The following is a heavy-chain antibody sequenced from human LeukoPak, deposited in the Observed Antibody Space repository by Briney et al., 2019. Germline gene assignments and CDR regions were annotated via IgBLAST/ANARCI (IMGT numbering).Heavy chain of an antibody. Sequence: GFLKLFRVSLGINLKNFLVRLVRPASGEGLGWVGNNKEDDSVKHYADSVKGRFTISRDDAKNSVYLQMNSLRVEDTAVYYCARDRPHYGNTHLFDPWGQGTLVTVSS. CDR3: ARDRPHYGNTHLFDP. CDR1: INLKNFL. D-gene: IGHD3-10*01. J-gene: IGHJ5*02. V-gene: IGHV3-7*01. CDR2: NKEDDSVK.